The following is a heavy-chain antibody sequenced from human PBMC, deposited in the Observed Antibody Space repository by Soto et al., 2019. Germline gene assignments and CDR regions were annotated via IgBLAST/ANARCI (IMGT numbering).Heavy chain of an antibody. CDR2: IYYSGST. CDR1: GGSIISSSYY. Sequence: PSETLSLTCTVSGGSIISSSYYWVWIRQPPGKGLEWIGSIYYSGSTYYNPSLKSRVTISVDTSKNQFSLKLSSVTAADTAVYYCARHENILTGYSPAFDYWGQGTLVTVSS. J-gene: IGHJ4*02. V-gene: IGHV4-39*01. D-gene: IGHD3-9*01. CDR3: ARHENILTGYSPAFDY.